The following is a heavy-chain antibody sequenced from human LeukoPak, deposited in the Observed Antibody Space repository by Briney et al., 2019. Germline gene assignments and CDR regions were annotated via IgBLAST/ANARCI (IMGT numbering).Heavy chain of an antibody. CDR2: INPSGGST. D-gene: IGHD2-8*01. V-gene: IGHV1-46*01. J-gene: IGHJ6*03. CDR3: ARDSTHLVLMVYASSYYMDV. Sequence: ASVKVSCKASGYTFTGYYMHWVRQAPGQGLEWMGIINPSGGSTSYAQKFQGRVTMTRDTSTSTVYMELSSLRSEDTAVYYCARDSTHLVLMVYASSYYMDVWGKGTTVTVSS. CDR1: GYTFTGYY.